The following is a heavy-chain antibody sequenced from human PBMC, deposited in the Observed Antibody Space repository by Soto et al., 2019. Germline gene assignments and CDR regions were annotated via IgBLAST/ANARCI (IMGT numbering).Heavy chain of an antibody. D-gene: IGHD2-2*01. CDR3: ARDPVVVPSPGPFDY. CDR1: GFTFSSYG. CDR2: IWYDGSNK. J-gene: IGHJ4*02. V-gene: IGHV3-33*01. Sequence: SGGSLRLSCAASGFTFSSYGMHWVRQAPGKGLEWVAVIWYDGSNKYYADSVKGRFTISRDNSKNTLYLQMNSLRAEDTAVYYCARDPVVVPSPGPFDYWGQGTLVTVS.